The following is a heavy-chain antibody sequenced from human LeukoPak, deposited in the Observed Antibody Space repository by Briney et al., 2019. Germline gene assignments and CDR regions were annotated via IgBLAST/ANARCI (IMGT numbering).Heavy chain of an antibody. Sequence: PSETLSLTCTVSGGSISSYYWGWIRQPPGKGLEWIGNIFYSGYTKYNPSLKSRVTISVDTSKNQFSLKLSSVTAADTAVYYCARGVVIAPQTFDYWGQGTLVTVSS. CDR2: IFYSGYT. D-gene: IGHD2-21*01. J-gene: IGHJ4*02. V-gene: IGHV4-59*01. CDR3: ARGVVIAPQTFDY. CDR1: GGSISSYY.